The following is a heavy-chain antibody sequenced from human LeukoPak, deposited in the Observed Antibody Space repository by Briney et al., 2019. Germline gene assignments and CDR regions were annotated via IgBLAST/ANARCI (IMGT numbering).Heavy chain of an antibody. Sequence: SETLSLTCTVSGGSISSGGYYWSWIRQHPGKGLEWIGYIYYSGSTYYNPSLKSRVTISVDTSKNQFSLKLSSVTAADTAVYYCARADSDDNIVVVLAAIRRRQNWFDPWGQGTLVTVSS. CDR1: GGSISSGGYY. CDR2: IYYSGST. CDR3: ARADSDDNIVVVLAAIRRRQNWFDP. J-gene: IGHJ5*02. V-gene: IGHV4-31*03. D-gene: IGHD2-2*02.